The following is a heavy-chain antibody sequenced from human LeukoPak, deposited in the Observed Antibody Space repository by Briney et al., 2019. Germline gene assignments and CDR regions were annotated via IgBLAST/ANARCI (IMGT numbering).Heavy chain of an antibody. CDR1: GFTVNEKY. CDR2: IYRDGRT. D-gene: IGHD6-19*01. V-gene: IGHV3-66*01. CDR3: ASWEGIAVSGHFDH. Sequence: GGSLRLSCAVSGFTVNEKYMSWVRQSPGKGLEWVAAIYRDGRTYYADSVRGRFTISRDTSKNTVFLRMNSLRVEDTAMYYCASWEGIAVSGHFDHWAQGTLVTVSS. J-gene: IGHJ4*02.